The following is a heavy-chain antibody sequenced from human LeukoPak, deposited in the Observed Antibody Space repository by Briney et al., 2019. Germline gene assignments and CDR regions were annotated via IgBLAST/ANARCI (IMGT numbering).Heavy chain of an antibody. J-gene: IGHJ4*02. CDR1: GFTFKNHW. CDR3: VRGGWELDY. Sequence: PGGSLRLSCAASGFTFKNHWVAWVRLAPGKGLEWVAHIKEDGTQRYYVDSVKGRFTISRDDAKNSLYLQMNTLTDEDTAVYYCVRGGWELDYWGQGILVTVSS. V-gene: IGHV3-7*01. CDR2: IKEDGTQR. D-gene: IGHD4-23*01.